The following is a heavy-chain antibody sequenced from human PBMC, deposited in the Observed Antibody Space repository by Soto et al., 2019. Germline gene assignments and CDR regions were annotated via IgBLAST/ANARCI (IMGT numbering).Heavy chain of an antibody. CDR3: ARHYYGLDV. V-gene: IGHV4-39*01. CDR1: GGSISNSDYY. CDR2: MYYSGST. J-gene: IGHJ6*02. Sequence: QLQLQESGPGLVKPSETLSLTCTVSGGSISNSDYYWGWIRQPPGRGLEWIGSMYYSGSTYYNPSLKSRVTVSVDTSKNQFSLRLSSVTAADTAVYYCARHYYGLDVWGQGTTVTVSS.